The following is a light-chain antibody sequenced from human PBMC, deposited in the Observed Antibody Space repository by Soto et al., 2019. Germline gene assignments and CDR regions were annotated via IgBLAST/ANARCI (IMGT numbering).Light chain of an antibody. J-gene: IGKJ4*01. V-gene: IGKV3-20*01. CDR2: EAS. CDR3: EQYAYSPLT. Sequence: EIVLTQSPGTLSLSPGERATISCRASQNVGNNYLAWFQQTPGQAPRLLIFEASSRATGIPDRISGSGSGTDFPLTINRLEPDDFTVYYCEQYAYSPLTFGGGTKVEFK. CDR1: QNVGNNY.